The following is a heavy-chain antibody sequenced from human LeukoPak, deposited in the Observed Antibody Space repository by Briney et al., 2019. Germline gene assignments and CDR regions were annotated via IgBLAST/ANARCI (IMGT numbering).Heavy chain of an antibody. CDR1: GFTFSSYE. V-gene: IGHV3-21*01. CDR3: GRAFPPLRTAAAGDY. D-gene: IGHD6-13*01. Sequence: GGSLRLSCAASGFTFSSYEMNWFRQAPGKGLEWVSSISYRTSHIYHADSVKGRFTISRDNAKNSLYLQMDSLRAEDTAVYFCGRAFPPLRTAAAGDYWGQGTLVTVSS. J-gene: IGHJ4*02. CDR2: ISYRTSHI.